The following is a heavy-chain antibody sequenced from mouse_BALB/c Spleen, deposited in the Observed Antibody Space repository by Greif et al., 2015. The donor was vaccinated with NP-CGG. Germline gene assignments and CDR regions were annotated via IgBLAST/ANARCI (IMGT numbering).Heavy chain of an antibody. CDR3: ARYDYDYYAMDY. Sequence: VQLQESGAELVRPGSSVKISCKASGYAFSSYWMNWVKQRPGQGLEWIGQIYPGDVDTNYNGKFKGKATLTADKSSSTAYMQLSSLTSEDSAVYFCARYDYDYYAMDYWGQGTSVTVSS. D-gene: IGHD2-4*01. V-gene: IGHV1-80*01. CDR1: GYAFSSYW. J-gene: IGHJ4*01. CDR2: IYPGDVDT.